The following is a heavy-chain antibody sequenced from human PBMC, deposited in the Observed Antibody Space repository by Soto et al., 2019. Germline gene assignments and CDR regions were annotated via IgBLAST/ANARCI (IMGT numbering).Heavy chain of an antibody. J-gene: IGHJ4*02. V-gene: IGHV1-69*12. Sequence: QVQLVQSGAEVKKPGSSVKVSCKASGGTFSSYAISWVRQAPGQGLEWMGGIIPIFGTANYAQKFQGRVMITADESTSTAYMGLSSLRSEDTAVYYCARVVGPASTTYFDYWGQGTLVTVSS. D-gene: IGHD2-2*01. CDR1: GGTFSSYA. CDR3: ARVVGPASTTYFDY. CDR2: IIPIFGTA.